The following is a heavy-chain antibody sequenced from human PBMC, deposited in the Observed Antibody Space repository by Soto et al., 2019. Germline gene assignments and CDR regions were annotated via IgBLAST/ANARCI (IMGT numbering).Heavy chain of an antibody. V-gene: IGHV3-15*01. CDR2: IKSKADGGTT. CDR1: GFTFSNAW. CDR3: TTALREYSSSSGYYYYGRDV. J-gene: IGHJ6*02. Sequence: GGSLRLSCAASGFTFSNAWMSWVRQAPGKGLEWVGRIKSKADGGTTDYAAPVKGRFTISRDDSKNTLYLQMNSLKTEDTAVYYCTTALREYSSSSGYYYYGRDVWGQGTTGTVSS. D-gene: IGHD6-6*01.